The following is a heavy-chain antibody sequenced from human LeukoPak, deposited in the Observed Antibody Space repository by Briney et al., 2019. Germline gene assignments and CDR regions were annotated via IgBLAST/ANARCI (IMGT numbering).Heavy chain of an antibody. CDR3: AKDGTGVDY. V-gene: IGHV3-21*04. Sequence: PGGSLRLSCAASGFTFSSYSMNWVRQAPGKGLEWVSSISSSSSYIYYADSVKGRFTISRDNAKNSLYLQMNSLTAEDTAFYYCAKDGTGVDYWGQGTLVTVSS. CDR1: GFTFSSYS. D-gene: IGHD3/OR15-3a*01. J-gene: IGHJ4*02. CDR2: ISSSSSYI.